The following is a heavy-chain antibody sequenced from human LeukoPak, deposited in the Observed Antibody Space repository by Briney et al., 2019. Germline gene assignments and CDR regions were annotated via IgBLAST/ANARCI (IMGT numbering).Heavy chain of an antibody. Sequence: SETLSLTCAVSGYSISSGYYWGWIRQPPGKGLEWIGSIYHSGSTYYNPSLKSRVTISVDTSKNQFSLKLSSVTAADTAVYYCARDSRGFGEFDWGQVTLVTVPS. CDR3: ARDSRGFGEFD. CDR2: IYHSGST. D-gene: IGHD3-10*01. CDR1: GYSISSGYY. J-gene: IGHJ4*02. V-gene: IGHV4-38-2*02.